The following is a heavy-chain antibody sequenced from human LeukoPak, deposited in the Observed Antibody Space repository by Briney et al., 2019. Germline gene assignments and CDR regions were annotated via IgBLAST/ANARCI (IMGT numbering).Heavy chain of an antibody. CDR1: GGTFSSYA. CDR2: IIPILGIA. Sequence: GASVKVSCKASGGTFSSYAISWVRQAPGQGLEWMGRIIPILGIANYAQKFQGRVTITADKSTSTAYMELSSLRSEDTAVYYCARVGYSSSWYLDYWGQGTLVTVSS. D-gene: IGHD6-13*01. J-gene: IGHJ4*02. V-gene: IGHV1-69*04. CDR3: ARVGYSSSWYLDY.